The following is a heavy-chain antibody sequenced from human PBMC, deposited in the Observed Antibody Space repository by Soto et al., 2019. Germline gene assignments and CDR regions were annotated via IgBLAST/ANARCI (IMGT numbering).Heavy chain of an antibody. CDR1: GFTFSSYW. D-gene: IGHD3-10*01. J-gene: IGHJ6*02. Sequence: EVQLVESGGGLVQPGGSLGLSCAASGFTFSSYWMSWVRQAPGKGLEWVANIKQDGSEKYYVDSVKGRFTISRDNAKNSLYLQMNSLRAEDTAVYYCASRDITMVRGVYYYYGMDVWGQGTTVTVSS. V-gene: IGHV3-7*05. CDR2: IKQDGSEK. CDR3: ASRDITMVRGVYYYYGMDV.